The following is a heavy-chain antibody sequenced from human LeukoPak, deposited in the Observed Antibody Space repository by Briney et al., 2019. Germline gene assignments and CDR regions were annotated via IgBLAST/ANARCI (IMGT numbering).Heavy chain of an antibody. CDR2: TYYRSKWYN. Sequence: SQTLSLTCAISGDSVSSNSAAWNWIRQSPSRGLEWLGRTYYRSKWYNDYAVSVKSRITINPDTSKNQFSLQLNSVTPEDTAVYYCARVRGADSSSWYRFYYYYYMDVWGKGTTVTISS. D-gene: IGHD6-13*01. J-gene: IGHJ6*03. CDR1: GDSVSSNSAA. CDR3: ARVRGADSSSWYRFYYYYYMDV. V-gene: IGHV6-1*01.